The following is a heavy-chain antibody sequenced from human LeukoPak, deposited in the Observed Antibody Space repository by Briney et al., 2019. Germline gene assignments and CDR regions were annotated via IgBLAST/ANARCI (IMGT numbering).Heavy chain of an antibody. CDR1: GFTFSSYG. CDR2: IRYDGSNK. J-gene: IGHJ4*02. D-gene: IGHD3-3*01. Sequence: PGGSLRLSCAASGFTFSSYGMHWVRQAPGKGLEWVAFIRYDGSNKYYADSVKGRFTISRDNSKNKLYLQMNRLRAEDTAVYYGAKEKYTTRITIFGVVGSDYWGQGTLVTVSS. CDR3: AKEKYTTRITIFGVVGSDY. V-gene: IGHV3-30*02.